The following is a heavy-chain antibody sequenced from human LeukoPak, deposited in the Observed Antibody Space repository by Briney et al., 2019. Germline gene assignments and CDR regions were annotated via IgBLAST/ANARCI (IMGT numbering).Heavy chain of an antibody. Sequence: GGSLRLSCAASGLIVSNNDMNWVRQAPGKGLEWVSYISGSSSSIYYADSVKGRFTISRDNAKNSLYLQMNSLRAEDTAVYYCARGGTTFDYWGQGTLVTVSS. CDR3: ARGGTTFDY. CDR2: ISGSSSSI. J-gene: IGHJ4*02. CDR1: GLIVSNND. V-gene: IGHV3-21*01. D-gene: IGHD1-1*01.